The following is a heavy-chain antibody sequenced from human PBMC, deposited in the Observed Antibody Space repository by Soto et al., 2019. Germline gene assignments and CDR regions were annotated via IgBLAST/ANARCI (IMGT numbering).Heavy chain of an antibody. CDR3: PKLQCSTSNCHTLDP. Sequence: SETLSLTGTVSGGSISGYFWSWIRQHPGKGLEQIGHIHYSGTTVYNPSLNIRVTIFFDTSNNHFSLNLTSVTAADTAAYYCPKLQCSTSNCHTLDPWGQGVLVTVSS. CDR1: GGSISGYF. J-gene: IGHJ5*02. V-gene: IGHV4-59*01. CDR2: IHYSGTT. D-gene: IGHD2-2*02.